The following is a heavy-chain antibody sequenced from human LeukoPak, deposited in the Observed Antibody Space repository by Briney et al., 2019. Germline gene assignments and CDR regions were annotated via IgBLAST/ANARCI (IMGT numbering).Heavy chain of an antibody. CDR1: GYTLTELS. CDR3: ATVGPIVGAKGPYYYYSMDV. J-gene: IGHJ6*02. V-gene: IGHV1-24*01. CDR2: FDPEDGGT. D-gene: IGHD1-26*01. Sequence: ASVKVSCKVSGYTLTELSMHWVRQAPGKGLEWMGGFDPEDGGTIYAQKFQGRVTMTEDTSTDTAYMELSSLRSEDTAVYYCATVGPIVGAKGPYYYYSMDVWGQGTTVTVSS.